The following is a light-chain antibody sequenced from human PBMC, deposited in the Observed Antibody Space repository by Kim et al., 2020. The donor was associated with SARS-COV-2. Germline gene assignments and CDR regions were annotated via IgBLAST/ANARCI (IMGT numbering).Light chain of an antibody. Sequence: SYELTQPPSLSVSLGQTATITCFGDKLGGKFASWYQQRPGQSPLLVIYRDDKRASNIPERFSGSNSGNTATLTISGTQTLDEADYYCQTWASGTVVFGGG. CDR1: KLGGKF. V-gene: IGLV3-1*01. CDR2: RDD. CDR3: QTWASGTVV. J-gene: IGLJ2*01.